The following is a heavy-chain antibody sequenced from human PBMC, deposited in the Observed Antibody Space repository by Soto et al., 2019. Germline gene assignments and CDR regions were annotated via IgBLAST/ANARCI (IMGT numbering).Heavy chain of an antibody. CDR1: GGSISSSSYY. CDR2: IYYSGST. V-gene: IGHV4-39*01. J-gene: IGHJ4*02. Sequence: PSETLSLTCTVSGGSISSSSYYWGWIRQPPGKGLEWIGSIYYSGSTYYNPSLKSRVTISVDTSKNQFSLKLSSVTAADTAVYYCARHGIAAAAIQGIDYWGQGTLVTVSS. D-gene: IGHD6-13*01. CDR3: ARHGIAAAAIQGIDY.